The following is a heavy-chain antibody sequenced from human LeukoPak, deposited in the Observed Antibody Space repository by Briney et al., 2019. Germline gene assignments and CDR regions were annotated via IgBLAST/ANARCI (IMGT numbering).Heavy chain of an antibody. CDR2: INSNGGST. CDR3: AREGSYGDSDY. V-gene: IGHV3-64*01. Sequence: GGSLRLSCAASGFSFSAYGMHWVRQAPGKGLEYVSAINSNGGSTYYANSVKGRFTIPRDNSKNTLYLQMGSLRAEDMAVYYCAREGSYGDSDYWGQGTLVTVSS. D-gene: IGHD5-18*01. CDR1: GFSFSAYG. J-gene: IGHJ4*02.